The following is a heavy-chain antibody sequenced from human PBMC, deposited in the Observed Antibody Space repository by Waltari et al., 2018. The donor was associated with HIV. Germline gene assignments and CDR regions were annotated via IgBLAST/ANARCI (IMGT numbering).Heavy chain of an antibody. CDR1: GGPISSYY. D-gene: IGHD3-10*01. J-gene: IGHJ6*02. Sequence: QVQLQESGPGLVKPSETLSLTCTVSGGPISSYYWRWIRQPPGKGLEWIGYIYYSGSTNYNPSLKSRVTISVDTSKNQFSLKLSSVTAADTAVYYCAGLYGSGSYSGMDVWGQGTTVTVSS. CDR3: AGLYGSGSYSGMDV. CDR2: IYYSGST. V-gene: IGHV4-59*01.